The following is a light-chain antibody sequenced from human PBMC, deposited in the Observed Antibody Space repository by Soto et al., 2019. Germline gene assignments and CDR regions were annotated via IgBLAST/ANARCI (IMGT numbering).Light chain of an antibody. CDR2: EDN. CDR1: SGSIASNY. CDR3: QSYDSSNHKGV. Sequence: NFMLTQPHSVSESPGKTVTISCTRSSGSIASNYVQWYQQRPGSAPTTVIYEDNQRPSGVPDRFSGSIDSSSNSASLTISGLKTEDEADYHCQSYDSSNHKGVFGGGTKLNVL. V-gene: IGLV6-57*03. J-gene: IGLJ3*02.